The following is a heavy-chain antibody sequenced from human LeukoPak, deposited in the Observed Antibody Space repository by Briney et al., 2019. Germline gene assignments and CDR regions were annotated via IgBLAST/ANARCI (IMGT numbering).Heavy chain of an antibody. CDR1: GFPFNIYV. Sequence: GGSLRLSCAASGFPFNIYVMSWVRQAPGKGLGWVSAINGGGSNTYYADSVKGRFIISRDNSKNMVYLQMNNLRADDTAVYYCAKSVVVITFRFDDWGQGALVTVSS. D-gene: IGHD2-15*01. J-gene: IGHJ4*02. CDR3: AKSVVVITFRFDD. V-gene: IGHV3-23*01. CDR2: INGGGSNT.